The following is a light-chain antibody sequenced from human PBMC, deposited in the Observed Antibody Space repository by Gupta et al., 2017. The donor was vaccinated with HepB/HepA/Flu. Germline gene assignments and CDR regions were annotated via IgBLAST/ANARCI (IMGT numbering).Light chain of an antibody. V-gene: IGLV3-21*03. J-gene: IGLJ2*01. CDR2: DNR. CDR3: QVWDSISDPVV. Sequence: SYVLTQPPSVSVAPGKTARITCGGNNIGIKSVQWYQQKPGQAPVLVVYDNRDRPSGIPERFSGSNSGNTATLTIXRXEAGDEXDYYCQVWDSISDPVVFGGGTKLTVL. CDR1: NIGIKS.